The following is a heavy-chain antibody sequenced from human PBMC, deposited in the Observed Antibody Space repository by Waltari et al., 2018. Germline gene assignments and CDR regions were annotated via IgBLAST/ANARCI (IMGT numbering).Heavy chain of an antibody. J-gene: IGHJ5*02. D-gene: IGHD6-13*01. CDR2: INHSGST. CDR3: ARGRQQLVPKNWFDP. V-gene: IGHV4-34*01. Sequence: QVQLQQWGAGLLKPSETLSLTCAVYGGSFSGYYWSWIRQPPGKGLGWIGEINHSGSTNYNPSLKSRVTISVDTSKTQFSLKLSSVTAADTAVYYCARGRQQLVPKNWFDPWGQGTLVTVSS. CDR1: GGSFSGYY.